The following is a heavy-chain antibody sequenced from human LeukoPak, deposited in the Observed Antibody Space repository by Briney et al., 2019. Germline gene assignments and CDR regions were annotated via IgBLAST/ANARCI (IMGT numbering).Heavy chain of an antibody. D-gene: IGHD6-13*01. CDR1: GGSISSYY. V-gene: IGHV4-4*07. CDR2: IYTSGST. Sequence: TSETLSLTCTVSGGSISSYYWSWIRQPAGKGLEWIGRIYTSGSTNYNPSLKSRVTMSVDTSKNQFSLKLSSVTAADTAVYYCARSPIPAAAGYYFDYWGQGTLVTVSS. J-gene: IGHJ4*02. CDR3: ARSPIPAAAGYYFDY.